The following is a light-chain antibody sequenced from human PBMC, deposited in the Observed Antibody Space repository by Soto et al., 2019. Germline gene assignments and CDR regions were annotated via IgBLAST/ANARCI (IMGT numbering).Light chain of an antibody. Sequence: QSVLTQPPSVSGAPGQRVTISCTGSSSKIGAGYDVHWYQQLPGTAPKLLIYGNSNRPSGVPDRFSGSKSGTSASLAITGLQAEDEADYSCQSYDSSLSGWVFGGGTQLTVL. CDR2: GNS. V-gene: IGLV1-40*01. CDR3: QSYDSSLSGWV. J-gene: IGLJ3*02. CDR1: SSKIGAGYD.